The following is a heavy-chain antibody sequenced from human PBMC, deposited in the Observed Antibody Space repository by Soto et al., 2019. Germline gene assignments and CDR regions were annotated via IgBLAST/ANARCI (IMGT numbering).Heavy chain of an antibody. Sequence: SQRHCSAASGFYFVIYGVHWVRHAPGKGLEWVAVISYDGSNKYYADSVKGRFTISRDNSKNTLYLQMNSLRAEDTAVYYCAKDLAKYSSSSETGGMDVWGQGTTVT. D-gene: IGHD6-13*01. J-gene: IGHJ6*02. CDR3: AKDLAKYSSSSETGGMDV. CDR1: GFYFVIYG. CDR2: ISYDGSNK. V-gene: IGHV3-30*18.